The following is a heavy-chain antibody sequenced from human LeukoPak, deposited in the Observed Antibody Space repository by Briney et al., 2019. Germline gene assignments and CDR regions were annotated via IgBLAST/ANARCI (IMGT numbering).Heavy chain of an antibody. J-gene: IGHJ6*03. Sequence: SSETLSLTCTISGASIDSYYWSWIRQPPGKGLEWIGYIYYSGTTNYNPSLKRRVTISVDTSKNQFSLKLSSVTAADTAVYYCARGRGYYGSGSYLGYYYYMDVWGKGTTVTISS. CDR1: GASIDSYY. D-gene: IGHD3-10*01. CDR2: IYYSGTT. V-gene: IGHV4-59*01. CDR3: ARGRGYYGSGSYLGYYYYMDV.